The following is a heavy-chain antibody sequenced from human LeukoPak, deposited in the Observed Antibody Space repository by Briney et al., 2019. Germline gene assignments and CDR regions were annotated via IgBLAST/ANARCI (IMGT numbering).Heavy chain of an antibody. D-gene: IGHD2-15*01. CDR3: AKDGGGWAFDY. CDR2: IRFDGGKR. J-gene: IGHJ4*02. CDR1: GFTFSSYR. V-gene: IGHV3-30*02. Sequence: GGSLRLSCAASGFTFSSYRMNWVRQVPGKGLEWVAFIRFDGGKRDYTDSVKGRFTISRDNSKNTLYLQMNSLRAEDTAVYHCAKDGGGWAFDYWGQGTLVTVSS.